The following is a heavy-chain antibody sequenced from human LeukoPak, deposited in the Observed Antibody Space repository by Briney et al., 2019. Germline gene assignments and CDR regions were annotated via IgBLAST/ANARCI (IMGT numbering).Heavy chain of an antibody. J-gene: IGHJ4*02. CDR2: VDYSGSP. CDR1: SGSISSYY. Sequence: ASETLSLTCTVSSGSISSYYWSWIRQPPGKGLEWIGFVDYSGSPYYNLSLKSRVTISVDTSKNQFSLRLRSVTAADTAVYYCARHGVSWTFDYWGQGTLVTVSS. D-gene: IGHD6-13*01. V-gene: IGHV4-59*08. CDR3: ARHGVSWTFDY.